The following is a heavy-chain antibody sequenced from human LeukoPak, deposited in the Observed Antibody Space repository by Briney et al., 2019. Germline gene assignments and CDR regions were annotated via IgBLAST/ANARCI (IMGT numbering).Heavy chain of an antibody. CDR3: ARSVFPYYSGSGSPYNVDVRQNSYFDF. CDR2: INPSVGTT. Sequence: GASVKVSCKASGYTFTNYYIHWARQAPGQGLAWMGTINPSVGTTRSAQGRVSLTRDTSTSTVYMELSTLRSEDTAVYYCARSVFPYYSGSGSPYNVDVRQNSYFDFWGQGTLVTVSS. D-gene: IGHD3-10*01. J-gene: IGHJ4*02. CDR1: GYTFTNYY. V-gene: IGHV1-46*01.